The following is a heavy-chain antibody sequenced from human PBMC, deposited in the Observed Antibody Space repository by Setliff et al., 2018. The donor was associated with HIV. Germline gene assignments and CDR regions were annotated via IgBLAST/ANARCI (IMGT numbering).Heavy chain of an antibody. J-gene: IGHJ6*02. CDR1: GGSFSGYY. Sequence: SETLSLTCAVYGGSFSGYYWSWLRQPPGKGLEWIGYIYNSGYSNSKPSLKSRVTMALDTSKNQFSLELTSVTAADTAVYFCVRGDGYRSNDAYYDTGMDVWGQGITVTAP. CDR3: VRGDGYRSNDAYYDTGMDV. D-gene: IGHD5-12*01. CDR2: IYNSGYS. V-gene: IGHV4-34*01.